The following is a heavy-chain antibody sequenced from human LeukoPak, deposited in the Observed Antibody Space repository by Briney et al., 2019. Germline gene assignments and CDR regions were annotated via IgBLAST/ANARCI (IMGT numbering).Heavy chain of an antibody. CDR2: IYYSGST. J-gene: IGHJ4*02. CDR1: SGSISSYY. D-gene: IGHD3-16*01. Sequence: SETLSLTCTVSSGSISSYYWSWIRQPPGKGLEWIGHIYYSGSTNYNPSLKSRVTISVDTSKNQFSLKLSSVTAADTAVYYCARGGQDFDYWGQGTLVTVSS. V-gene: IGHV4-59*01. CDR3: ARGGQDFDY.